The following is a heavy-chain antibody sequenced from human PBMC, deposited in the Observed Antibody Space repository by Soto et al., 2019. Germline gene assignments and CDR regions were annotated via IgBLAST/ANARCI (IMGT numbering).Heavy chain of an antibody. V-gene: IGHV3-23*01. CDR1: GFTFSIYA. CDR2: MSRTGDNT. Sequence: GESLKISCAASGFTFSIYAMTWVRQSPGKGLEWVSSMSRTGDNTYYADSVKGRFTISRDNSKNTLYLQMNSLIAEDTAIYYCAKDQSNSNPLYYFDFWGPGTLVTVSS. D-gene: IGHD3-22*01. CDR3: AKDQSNSNPLYYFDF. J-gene: IGHJ4*02.